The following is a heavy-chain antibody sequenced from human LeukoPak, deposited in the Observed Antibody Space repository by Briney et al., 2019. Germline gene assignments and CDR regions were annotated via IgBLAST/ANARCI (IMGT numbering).Heavy chain of an antibody. CDR2: ISWDGGST. V-gene: IGHV3-43*01. CDR3: AKAPYSSGSYLPYFQH. Sequence: GGSLRLSCAASGFTFDDYTMHWVRQAPGKGLEWVSLISWDGGSTYYADSVKGRFTISRDNSKNSLYLQMNSLTAEDTALYYCAKAPYSSGSYLPYFQHWGQGTLVTVSS. D-gene: IGHD1-26*01. J-gene: IGHJ1*01. CDR1: GFTFDDYT.